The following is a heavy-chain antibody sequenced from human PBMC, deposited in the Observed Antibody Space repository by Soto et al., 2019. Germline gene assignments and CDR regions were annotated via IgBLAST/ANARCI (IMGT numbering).Heavy chain of an antibody. V-gene: IGHV3-7*01. Sequence: GGSLRLSCAASGFTFSTYWMNWVRQAPGKGLGWVANIKQDGSEKYYVDSVKGRFAISRDNDKDSLFLQMNNLRAEDTAVYYCVRDWSTFWGMDVWGQGTTVTVSS. J-gene: IGHJ6*02. CDR3: VRDWSTFWGMDV. CDR1: GFTFSTYW. CDR2: IKQDGSEK.